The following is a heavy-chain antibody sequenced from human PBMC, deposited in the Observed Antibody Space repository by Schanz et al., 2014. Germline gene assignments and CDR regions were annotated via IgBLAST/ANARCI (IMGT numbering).Heavy chain of an antibody. CDR3: APSNYLPYLDY. CDR2: INPSGGRT. D-gene: IGHD4-4*01. V-gene: IGHV1-46*01. J-gene: IGHJ4*02. Sequence: QVQLVQSGAEVKKPGASVKVSCKASGYTFTSYYMHWVRQAPGQGLEWMGIINPSGGRTSYAQKFQGRVTMTRDTSTNTVYMELSSLRSEDTAVYYCAPSNYLPYLDYWGQGTLVTVSS. CDR1: GYTFTSYY.